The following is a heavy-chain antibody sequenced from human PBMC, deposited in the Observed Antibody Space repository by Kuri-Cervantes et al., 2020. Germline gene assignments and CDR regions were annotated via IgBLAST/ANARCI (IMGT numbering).Heavy chain of an antibody. CDR1: GLTFSSYG. J-gene: IGHJ6*02. CDR3: AKGQYYDILTGYYPTDYYYGMDV. Sequence: GESLKISCAASGLTFSSYGMHWVRQAPGKGLEWVAVIWYDGSNKYYADSVKGRFTISRDNAKNSLYLQMNSLRAEDTAVYYCAKGQYYDILTGYYPTDYYYGMDVWGQGTTVTVSS. CDR2: IWYDGSNK. D-gene: IGHD3-9*01. V-gene: IGHV3-33*03.